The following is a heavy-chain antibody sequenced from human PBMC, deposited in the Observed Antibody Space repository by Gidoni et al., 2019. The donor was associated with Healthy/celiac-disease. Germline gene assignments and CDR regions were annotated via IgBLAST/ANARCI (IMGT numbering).Heavy chain of an antibody. CDR1: GGAFSGYY. V-gene: IGHV4-34*01. J-gene: IGHJ6*03. CDR2: INHSGST. D-gene: IGHD2-15*01. CDR3: ARGRRGYCSGGSCYTLYYYYYYMDV. Sequence: QVQLQQWGAGLLKPSETLSLTCAVYGGAFSGYYWSWITQPPGKGLEWIGAINHSGSTNYNPSLKSRVTISVDTSKNQFSLKLSSVTAADTAVYYCARGRRGYCSGGSCYTLYYYYYYMDVWGKGTTVTVSS.